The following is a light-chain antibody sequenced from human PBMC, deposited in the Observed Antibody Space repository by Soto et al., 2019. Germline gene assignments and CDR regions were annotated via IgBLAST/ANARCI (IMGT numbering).Light chain of an antibody. Sequence: ENVLTQSPGTLSLSPGERATLSCRASQSVNSKYLAWYQQKPGQAPSLLIHGASSRATGIPDRFSGSGSGTDFTLTISRLEPEDLAVYYCQQYGGSPSYAFGQGTKLEIK. J-gene: IGKJ2*01. CDR1: QSVNSKY. CDR2: GAS. CDR3: QQYGGSPSYA. V-gene: IGKV3-20*01.